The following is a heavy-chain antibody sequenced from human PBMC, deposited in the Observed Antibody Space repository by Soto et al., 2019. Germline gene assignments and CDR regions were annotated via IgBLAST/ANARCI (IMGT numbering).Heavy chain of an antibody. V-gene: IGHV1-2*02. CDR1: GYPVTAYY. CDR2: INPATGAA. D-gene: IGHD3-3*01. CDR3: ARGGGVGVAGSAAFDM. Sequence: QLHLVQSGAVVKKPGASVTVSCSASGYPVTAYYMHWVRQAPGRGLEWMGGINPATGAAKYTQTFRGRVTMTRDTSTSTVFMKLSGLTSEDTAVFYCARGGGVGVAGSAAFDMWGQGTLVTVSS. J-gene: IGHJ3*02.